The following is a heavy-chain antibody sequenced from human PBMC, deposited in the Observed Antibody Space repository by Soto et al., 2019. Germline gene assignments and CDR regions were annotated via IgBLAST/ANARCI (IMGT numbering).Heavy chain of an antibody. CDR2: VYYSDST. D-gene: IGHD4-17*01. V-gene: IGHV4-59*01. CDR1: GGSLSSYY. CDR3: ARQHMTKVIWFDP. Sequence: SETLSLTCTVSGGSLSSYYWSWIRQAPGKGLEYIGYVYYSDSTNYNPSLKSRVTISVDTSKNQFSLKLSSVTAADTAVYYCARQHMTKVIWFDPWGQGTLVTVSS. J-gene: IGHJ5*02.